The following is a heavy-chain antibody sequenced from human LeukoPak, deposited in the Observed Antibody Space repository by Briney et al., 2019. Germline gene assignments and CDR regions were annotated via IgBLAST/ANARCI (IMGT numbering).Heavy chain of an antibody. V-gene: IGHV4-34*01. CDR2: INHSGST. D-gene: IGHD2-2*01. J-gene: IGHJ4*02. Sequence: SETLSLTCAVYGGSFSGYYWSWIRQPPGKGLEWIGEINHSGSTNYNPSLKSRVTISVGTSKNQFSLKPSSVTAADTAVYYCARAEDIVVVPAAKKGAYDYWGQGTLVTVSS. CDR1: GGSFSGYY. CDR3: ARAEDIVVVPAAKKGAYDY.